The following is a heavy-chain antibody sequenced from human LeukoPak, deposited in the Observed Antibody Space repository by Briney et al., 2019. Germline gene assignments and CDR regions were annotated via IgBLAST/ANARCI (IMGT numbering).Heavy chain of an antibody. CDR3: ARGALRYFDWLKKDYYYMDV. Sequence: PSETLSLTCTVSGGSINTYYWSWIRQPPGKGLEWIGYIYYSGSTNYNPSLKSRVTLSMGTSKNQFSLRLSSVTAADTAVYYCARGALRYFDWLKKDYYYMDVWGKGTTVTISS. D-gene: IGHD3-9*01. J-gene: IGHJ6*03. V-gene: IGHV4-59*01. CDR2: IYYSGST. CDR1: GGSINTYY.